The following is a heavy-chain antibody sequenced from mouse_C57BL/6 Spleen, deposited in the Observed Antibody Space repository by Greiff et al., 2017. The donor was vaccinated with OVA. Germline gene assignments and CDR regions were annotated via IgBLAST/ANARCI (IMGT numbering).Heavy chain of an antibody. Sequence: VHLVESGPGLVQPSQSLSITCTVSGFSLTSYGAHWVRQSPGKGLEWLGVIWSGGSTDYNAAFISRLSISKDNTKSQVFFKMNSLQADDTAIYYCARNHRSPYWYFDVWGTGTTVTVSS. CDR1: GFSLTSYG. CDR3: ARNHRSPYWYFDV. V-gene: IGHV2-2*01. J-gene: IGHJ1*03. D-gene: IGHD2-3*01. CDR2: IWSGGST.